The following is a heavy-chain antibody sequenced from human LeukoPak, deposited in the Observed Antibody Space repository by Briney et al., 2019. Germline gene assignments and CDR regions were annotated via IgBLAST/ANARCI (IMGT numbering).Heavy chain of an antibody. Sequence: ASVKVSCKASGYTFTRYYMHWVRQAPGQGLEWKGWINPNSGGTNYAQKFQGRVTMTMDTSISTAYMELSRLRSDDTAVYYCAREHCSSTSCYYYYYGMDVWGQGTTVTVSS. J-gene: IGHJ6*02. CDR1: GYTFTRYY. CDR2: INPNSGGT. V-gene: IGHV1-2*02. CDR3: AREHCSSTSCYYYYYGMDV. D-gene: IGHD2-2*01.